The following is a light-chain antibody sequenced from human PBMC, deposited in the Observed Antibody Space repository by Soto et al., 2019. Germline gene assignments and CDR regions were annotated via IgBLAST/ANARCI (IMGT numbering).Light chain of an antibody. V-gene: IGKV1-39*01. CDR3: QQSYSPPPN. Sequence: DIQMTQSPSSLSASVGDRVTITCRASQSISSYLYWYQQKPGKAPKLMVFAAYSLQSGVPSRFSGSGSGTDFTLTISSLQHEDFATYYCQQSYSPPPNFGGGTNVDIK. CDR2: AAY. CDR1: QSISSY. J-gene: IGKJ4*01.